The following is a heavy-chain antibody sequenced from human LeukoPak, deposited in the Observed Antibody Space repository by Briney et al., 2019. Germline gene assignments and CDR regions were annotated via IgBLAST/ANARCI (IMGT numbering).Heavy chain of an antibody. V-gene: IGHV4-59*01. Sequence: PSETLSLTCSVSGDSIINYYWSWMRQFPEKGLEWIGYIYYTGTTKYNPSLESRVFMSVDTSKNQFSLRLTSVTVADTAVYYCAKEPSVWGQGILVTVSS. CDR1: GDSIINYY. J-gene: IGHJ4*02. CDR3: AKEPSV. CDR2: IYYTGTT.